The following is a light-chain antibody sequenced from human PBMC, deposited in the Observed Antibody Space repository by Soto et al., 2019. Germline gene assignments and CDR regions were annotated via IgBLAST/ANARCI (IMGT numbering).Light chain of an antibody. J-gene: IGKJ1*01. V-gene: IGKV1-12*01. CDR1: QGISKW. Sequence: DIQMTQSPSSVSASVGDRVTITCRASQGISKWLAWYQQKPGKAPKLLIYAASNLQSGVPSRFSGSGSGTDFTLTTSSLQSEDFATYYCQQADSFPRTFGQGTKVEIK. CDR3: QQADSFPRT. CDR2: AAS.